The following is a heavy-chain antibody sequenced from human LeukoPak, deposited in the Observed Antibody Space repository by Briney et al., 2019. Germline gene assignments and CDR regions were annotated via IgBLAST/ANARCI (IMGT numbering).Heavy chain of an antibody. V-gene: IGHV3-23*01. J-gene: IGHJ4*02. Sequence: GGSLRLSCAASGFTFSSYAMSWVRQAPGKGLEWVSAISGSGGSTYYADSVKGRFTISRDNSKNTLYLQMNSLRAEDTALYYCASSRQWGTKDYWGQGTLVTVSS. CDR2: ISGSGGST. CDR1: GFTFSSYA. CDR3: ASSRQWGTKDY. D-gene: IGHD3-16*01.